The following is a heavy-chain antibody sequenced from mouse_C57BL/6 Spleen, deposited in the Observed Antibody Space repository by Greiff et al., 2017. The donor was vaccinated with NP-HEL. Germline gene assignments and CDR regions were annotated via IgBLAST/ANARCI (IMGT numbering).Heavy chain of an antibody. CDR1: GFTFSDYY. J-gene: IGHJ4*01. V-gene: IGHV5-12*01. Sequence: EVKVEESGGGLVQPGGSLKLSCAASGFTFSDYYMYWVRQTPEKRLEWVAYISNGGGSTYYPDTVKGRFTISRDNAKNTLYLQMSRLKSEDTAMYYCARHQPWAMDYWGQGTSVTVSS. CDR2: ISNGGGST. CDR3: ARHQPWAMDY. D-gene: IGHD6-1*01.